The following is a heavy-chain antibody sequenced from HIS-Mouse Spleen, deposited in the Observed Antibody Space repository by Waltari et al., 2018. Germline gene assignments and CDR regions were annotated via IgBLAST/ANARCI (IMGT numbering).Heavy chain of an antibody. CDR1: GFTFSSYA. Sequence: QVQLVESGGGVVQPGRSLRLSCAASGFTFSSYAMHWVCQAPGKGLEWVAVISYDGSNKYYADSVKGRFTISRDNSKNTLYLQMNSLRAEDTAVYYCARRKTGVDAFDIWGQGTMVTVSS. CDR2: ISYDGSNK. V-gene: IGHV3-30*04. J-gene: IGHJ3*02. D-gene: IGHD1-1*01. CDR3: ARRKTGVDAFDI.